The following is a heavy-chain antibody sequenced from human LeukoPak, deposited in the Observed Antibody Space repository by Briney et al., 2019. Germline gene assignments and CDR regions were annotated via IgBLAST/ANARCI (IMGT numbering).Heavy chain of an antibody. Sequence: GGSLRLSCAASGFTFSSYAMSWVRQAPGKGLEWVSAINGSGGSTYYADSVKGRFTISRDNSKNTLYLQMNSLRAEDTAVYYCAKYRYSYGYGGYWGQGTLVTVSS. D-gene: IGHD5-18*01. V-gene: IGHV3-23*01. CDR3: AKYRYSYGYGGY. J-gene: IGHJ4*02. CDR1: GFTFSSYA. CDR2: INGSGGST.